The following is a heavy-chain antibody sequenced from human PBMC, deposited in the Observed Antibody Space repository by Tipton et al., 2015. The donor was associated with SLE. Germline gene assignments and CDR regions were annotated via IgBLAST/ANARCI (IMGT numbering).Heavy chain of an antibody. J-gene: IGHJ4*02. Sequence: TPSLTCTVSGGSISTYYWTWIRQPPGKGLEWIGEIHHSGDTRYNPSLKSRVTISVDTSKNQFSLKLSSVTAADTSVYYCARGLGYHPLKEWGQGTLVTVSA. D-gene: IGHD5-12*01. CDR3: ARGLGYHPLKE. V-gene: IGHV4-34*01. CDR1: GGSISTYY. CDR2: IHHSGDT.